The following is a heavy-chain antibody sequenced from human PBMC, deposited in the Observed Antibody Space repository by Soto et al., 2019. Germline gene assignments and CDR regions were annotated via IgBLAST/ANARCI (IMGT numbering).Heavy chain of an antibody. Sequence: QVQLQESGPGLVKPSQTLSLTCTVSGGSISSGDYYWSWIRQPPGKGLEWIGYIYYSGSTYYNPSLKIRVTISVDTCKNQFSLKLSSVTAADTAVYYCASHHDSSDAFDIWGQGTMVTVSS. CDR3: ASHHDSSDAFDI. CDR2: IYYSGST. D-gene: IGHD4-4*01. V-gene: IGHV4-30-4*01. J-gene: IGHJ3*02. CDR1: GGSISSGDYY.